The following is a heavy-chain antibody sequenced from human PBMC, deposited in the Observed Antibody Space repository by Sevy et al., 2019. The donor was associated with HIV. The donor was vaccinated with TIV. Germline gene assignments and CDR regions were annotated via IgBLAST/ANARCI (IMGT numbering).Heavy chain of an antibody. J-gene: IGHJ6*02. Sequence: GGSLRLSCAASGLTFSDSWMTWVRQAPGKGLEWVANIKEDGNERYYVDSVKGRFTLSRDNAKMSVYLELTSLRVEDSAIYYCARGRRNWGLGGLDVWGQRTTVTVSS. CDR2: IKEDGNER. V-gene: IGHV3-7*01. CDR3: ARGRRNWGLGGLDV. D-gene: IGHD3-16*01. CDR1: GLTFSDSW.